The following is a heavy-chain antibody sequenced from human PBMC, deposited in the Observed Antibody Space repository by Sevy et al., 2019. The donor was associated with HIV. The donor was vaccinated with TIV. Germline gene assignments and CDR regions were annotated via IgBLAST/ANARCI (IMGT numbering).Heavy chain of an antibody. V-gene: IGHV5-51*01. CDR2: FHPGDSES. Sequence: GESLKISCKVSGYNFTRYWIGWVRQMPGKGLEWLGIFHPGDSESRYSPSFQGQVTISADKSITTAYLQWSSLKASDTAMYYCARGSAGYDFWGQGTLVTVSS. CDR1: GYNFTRYW. J-gene: IGHJ4*02. CDR3: ARGSAGYDF. D-gene: IGHD3-22*01.